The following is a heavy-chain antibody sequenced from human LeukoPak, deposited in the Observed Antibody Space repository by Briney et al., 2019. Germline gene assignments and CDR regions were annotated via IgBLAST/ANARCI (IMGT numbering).Heavy chain of an antibody. Sequence: GGSLRLSCAASGFTFSSYSMNWVRQAPGKGLEWVSGIIPSGHTTYYADSVRGRFTISRDNSRNTLYLQMNSLRAEDTAVYYCAKDDRWLQFCCWGQGTLVTVSS. CDR2: IIPSGHTT. V-gene: IGHV3-23*01. D-gene: IGHD5-24*01. J-gene: IGHJ4*02. CDR3: AKDDRWLQFCC. CDR1: GFTFSSYS.